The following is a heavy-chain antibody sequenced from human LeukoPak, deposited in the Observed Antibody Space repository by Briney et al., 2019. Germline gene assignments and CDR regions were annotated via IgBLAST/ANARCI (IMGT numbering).Heavy chain of an antibody. CDR1: GFTFSSYS. CDR3: ARADDFRSGYSFES. D-gene: IGHD3-3*01. CDR2: IYHSGSN. J-gene: IGHJ4*02. V-gene: IGHV4-59*12. Sequence: GSLRLSCAASGFTFSSYSMNWVRQAPGKGLEWIGYIYHSGSNGCNASLRSRVTISIDTSKNQFSLNLSSVSAADTAVYYCARADDFRSGYSFESWGQGILVTVSS.